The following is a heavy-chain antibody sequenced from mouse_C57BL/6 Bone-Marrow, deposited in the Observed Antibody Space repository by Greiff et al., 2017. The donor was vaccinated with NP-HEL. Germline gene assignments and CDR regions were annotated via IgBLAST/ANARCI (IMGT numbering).Heavy chain of an antibody. Sequence: EVKLMESGGDLVKPGGSLKLSCAASGFTFSSYGMSWVRQTPDKRLEWVATISSGGSYTYYPDRVKGRFTISRYNAKNTLYLQMSSLKSEDTAMYYCASPYDYGVAWFAYWGQGTLVTVSA. CDR3: ASPYDYGVAWFAY. J-gene: IGHJ3*01. D-gene: IGHD2-4*01. CDR1: GFTFSSYG. CDR2: ISSGGSYT. V-gene: IGHV5-6*01.